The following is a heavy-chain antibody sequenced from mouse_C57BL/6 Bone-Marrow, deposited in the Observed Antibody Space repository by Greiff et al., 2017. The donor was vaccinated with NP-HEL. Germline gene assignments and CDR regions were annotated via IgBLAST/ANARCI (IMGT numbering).Heavy chain of an antibody. CDR2: ISSGSSTI. CDR3: ARRWLLHSYAMDY. D-gene: IGHD2-3*01. V-gene: IGHV5-17*01. Sequence: EVQLVESGGGLVKPGGSLKLSCAASGFTFSDYGMHWVRQAPEKGLEWVAYISSGSSTIYYADTVKGRFTISRDNAKNTLFLQMTSLRSEDTAMYYCARRWLLHSYAMDYWGQGTSVTVSS. CDR1: GFTFSDYG. J-gene: IGHJ4*01.